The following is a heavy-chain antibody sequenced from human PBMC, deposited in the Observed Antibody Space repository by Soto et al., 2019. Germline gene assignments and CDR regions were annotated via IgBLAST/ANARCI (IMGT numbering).Heavy chain of an antibody. V-gene: IGHV3-23*01. CDR2: ISGTGGST. D-gene: IGHD3-10*01. J-gene: IGHJ4*02. Sequence: GGSLRLSCAASGFTFSYYAMTWVRQGPGKGLEWVSGISGTGGSTYDADSVKGRFTISRDNSKNTLFLQMDSLRAEDTAVYYCAGELPFFDYWGQGTLVTVSS. CDR3: AGELPFFDY. CDR1: GFTFSYYA.